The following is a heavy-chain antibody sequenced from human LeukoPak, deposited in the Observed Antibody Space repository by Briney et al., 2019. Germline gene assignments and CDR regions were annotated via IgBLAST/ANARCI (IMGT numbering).Heavy chain of an antibody. D-gene: IGHD3-22*01. CDR2: ISSSSSYI. CDR1: GFTFSSYA. V-gene: IGHV3-21*01. CDR3: ARDRTTMIVVVTHPSIWFDP. Sequence: PGGSLRLSCAASGFTFSSYAMSWVRQAPGKGLEWVSSISSSSSYIYYADSVKGRFTISRDNAKNSLYLQMNSLRAEDTAVYYCARDRTTMIVVVTHPSIWFDPWGQGTLVTVSS. J-gene: IGHJ5*02.